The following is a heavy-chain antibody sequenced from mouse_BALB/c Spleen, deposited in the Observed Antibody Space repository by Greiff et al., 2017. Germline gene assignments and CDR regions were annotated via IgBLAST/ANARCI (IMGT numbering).Heavy chain of an antibody. D-gene: IGHD2-14*01. V-gene: IGHV2-2*02. CDR2: IWSGGST. CDR3: ARNGNYRYSLAY. CDR1: GFSLTSYG. J-gene: IGHJ3*01. Sequence: VKLMESGPGLVQPSQSLSITCTVSGFSLTSYGVHWVRQSPGKGLEWLGVIWSGGSTDYNAAFISRLSISKDNSKSQVFFKMNSLQANDTAIYYCARNGNYRYSLAYWGQGTLVTVSA.